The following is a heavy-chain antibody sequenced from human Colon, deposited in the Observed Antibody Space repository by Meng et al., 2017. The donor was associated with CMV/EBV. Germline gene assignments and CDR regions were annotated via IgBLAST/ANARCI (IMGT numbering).Heavy chain of an antibody. Sequence: GGSRRLSGAASGFTFSSYWMGWVRQAPGKGLEWVANIKQDGSEKYYVDSVKGRFTISRDNAKNSLYLQMNSLRAEDTAVYYCAREQSGYFDYWGQGTLVTVSS. D-gene: IGHD3-3*01. V-gene: IGHV3-7*01. CDR2: IKQDGSEK. CDR3: AREQSGYFDY. J-gene: IGHJ4*02. CDR1: GFTFSSYW.